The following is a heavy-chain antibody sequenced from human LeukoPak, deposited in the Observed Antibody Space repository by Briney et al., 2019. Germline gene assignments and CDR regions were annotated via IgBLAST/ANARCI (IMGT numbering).Heavy chain of an antibody. CDR2: ISSSSSTI. D-gene: IGHD2-15*01. CDR1: GFTFSNYG. CDR3: ARGYHAFDI. V-gene: IGHV3-48*01. Sequence: GGTLRLSCAASGFTFSNYGMNWVRQAPGKGLEWVSYISSSSSTIYYADSVKGRFTISRDNAKNSLYLQMNSLRAEDTAVYYCARGYHAFDIWGQGTMVTVSS. J-gene: IGHJ3*02.